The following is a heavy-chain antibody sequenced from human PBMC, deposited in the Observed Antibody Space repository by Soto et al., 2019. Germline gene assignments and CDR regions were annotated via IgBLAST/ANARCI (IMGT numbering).Heavy chain of an antibody. Sequence: SETLSLTCAVSGGSISSSNWWSWVRQPPGKGLEWIGEIYHSGSTNYNPSLKSRVTISVDKSKNQFSLKLSSVTAADTAVYYCARVGGGLAAAGTRWFDPWGQGTMVTVSS. V-gene: IGHV4-4*02. D-gene: IGHD6-13*01. CDR2: IYHSGST. CDR1: GGSISSSNW. CDR3: ARVGGGLAAAGTRWFDP. J-gene: IGHJ5*01.